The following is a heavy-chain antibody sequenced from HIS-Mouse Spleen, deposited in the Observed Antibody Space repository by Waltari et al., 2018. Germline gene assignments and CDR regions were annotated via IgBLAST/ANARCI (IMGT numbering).Heavy chain of an antibody. V-gene: IGHV3-30*04. CDR1: GFTFSSYA. D-gene: IGHD1-20*01. Sequence: QVQLVESGGGVVQPGRSLRLSCAASGFTFSSYAMHWVRQAPGKGLEWGAVITYDGRNKYYADSVKGRFTISRDNSKNTLYLQMNSLRAEDTAVYYCARDHRNNWAIRDWGQGTLVTVSS. CDR3: ARDHRNNWAIRD. J-gene: IGHJ4*02. CDR2: ITYDGRNK.